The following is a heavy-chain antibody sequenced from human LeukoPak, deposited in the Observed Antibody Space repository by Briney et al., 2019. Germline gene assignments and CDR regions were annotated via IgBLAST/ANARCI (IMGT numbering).Heavy chain of an antibody. J-gene: IGHJ4*02. CDR2: IYSGGST. Sequence: GGSLRLSCAASGFTVSSNYMSWVRQAPGKGLEWVSVIYSGGSTYYADSVKGRFTISRDNSKNTLYLQMNSLRAEDTAVYYCAKDKRAGTTLVLDYWGQGTLVTVSS. D-gene: IGHD1-7*01. CDR1: GFTVSSNY. V-gene: IGHV3-53*01. CDR3: AKDKRAGTTLVLDY.